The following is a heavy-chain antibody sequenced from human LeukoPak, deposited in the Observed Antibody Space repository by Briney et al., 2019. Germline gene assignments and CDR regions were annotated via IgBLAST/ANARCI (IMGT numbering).Heavy chain of an antibody. V-gene: IGHV4-39*01. CDR1: GGSTSSSSYY. D-gene: IGHD3-22*01. CDR2: IYYSGST. J-gene: IGHJ3*01. Sequence: SETLSLTCAVSGGSTSSSSYYWAWIRQPPGKGLEWIGTIYYSGSTYHNPSLKSRVTMSVDTSRNQFSLKLSSVDAADTAVYYCAKAGVRYFDSSGLYAFDFWGRGTTVTVSS. CDR3: AKAGVRYFDSSGLYAFDF.